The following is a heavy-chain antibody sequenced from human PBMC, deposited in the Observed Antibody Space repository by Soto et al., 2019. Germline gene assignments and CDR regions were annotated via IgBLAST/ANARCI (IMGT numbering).Heavy chain of an antibody. CDR1: GYTFSMSG. CDR2: ISGYNGNT. Sequence: QVQLVQSGAEVKKPGASVKVSCKSYGYTFSMSGISWVRQAPGQGLEWMGWISGYNGNTNYAHKFQDRVTMTTDTSTNTAYMERKSLMSDDTAVYYCAREGPRPYYYSGMDVWGQGTTVTVSS. CDR3: AREGPRPYYYSGMDV. V-gene: IGHV1-18*01. J-gene: IGHJ6*02.